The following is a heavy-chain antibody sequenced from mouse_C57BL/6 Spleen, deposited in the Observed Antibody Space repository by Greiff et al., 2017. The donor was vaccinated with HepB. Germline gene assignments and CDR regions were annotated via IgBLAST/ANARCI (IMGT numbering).Heavy chain of an antibody. D-gene: IGHD2-4*01. J-gene: IGHJ4*01. CDR1: GYTFTSYW. V-gene: IGHV1-50*01. Sequence: VQLQQPGAELVKPGASVKLSCQASGYTFTSYWMQWVKQRPGQGLEWIGEIDPSDSYTNYNQKFKGKATLTVDTSSSTAYMQLSSLTSEDSAVYYCARVGDYPYAMDYWGQGTSVTVSS. CDR2: IDPSDSYT. CDR3: ARVGDYPYAMDY.